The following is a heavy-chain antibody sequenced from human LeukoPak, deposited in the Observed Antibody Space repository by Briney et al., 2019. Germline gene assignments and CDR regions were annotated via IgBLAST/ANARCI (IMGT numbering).Heavy chain of an antibody. Sequence: GASVKVSCKASGYTFTGYYMHWVRQAPGQGLEWMGRINPNRGGTNYAQKFQGRVTMTRDTSISTAYMELSRLRSDDTAVYYCAALTRYCSSTSCYWSSFDYWGQGTLVTVSS. CDR1: GYTFTGYY. V-gene: IGHV1-2*06. D-gene: IGHD2-2*01. CDR3: AALTRYCSSTSCYWSSFDY. CDR2: INPNRGGT. J-gene: IGHJ4*02.